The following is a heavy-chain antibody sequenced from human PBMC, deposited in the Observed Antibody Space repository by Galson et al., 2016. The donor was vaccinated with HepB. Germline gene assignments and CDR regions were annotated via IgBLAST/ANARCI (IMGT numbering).Heavy chain of an antibody. Sequence: SVKVSCKASRYTFTNYAMHWVRQAPGQRLEWLGWINVGNGNTKYSQKLQGRVTITRDTSASTAYMELSSLKSEDTAVYYCARVARGDYYHGWLDPWGQGTLVTVSS. CDR3: ARVARGDYYHGWLDP. CDR2: INVGNGNT. CDR1: RYTFTNYA. D-gene: IGHD3-10*01. J-gene: IGHJ5*02. V-gene: IGHV1-3*01.